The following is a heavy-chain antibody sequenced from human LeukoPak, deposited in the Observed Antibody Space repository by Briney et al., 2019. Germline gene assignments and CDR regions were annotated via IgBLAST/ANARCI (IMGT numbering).Heavy chain of an antibody. J-gene: IGHJ4*02. CDR1: GGTFSSYA. Sequence: GASVKVSCKASGGTFSSYAISWVRQAPGQGLEWMGGIIPIFGTANYAQKFQGRVMITADESTSTAYMELSSLRSEDTAVYYCASALIYDYVWGSYRYFDYWGQGTLVTVSS. CDR3: ASALIYDYVWGSYRYFDY. V-gene: IGHV1-69*13. CDR2: IIPIFGTA. D-gene: IGHD3-16*02.